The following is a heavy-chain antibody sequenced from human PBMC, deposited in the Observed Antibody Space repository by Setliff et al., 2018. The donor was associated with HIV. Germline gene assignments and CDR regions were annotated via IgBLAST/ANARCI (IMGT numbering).Heavy chain of an antibody. J-gene: IGHJ5*02. CDR1: GFTFSIYT. Sequence: LRLSCAASGFTFSIYTINWVRQAPGKGLEWVSSISSSGNYINYADSVKGRFTISRDNAKNSLDLQMNSRRAEDTAVYFCARSESSGYSLPYTRFDAWGQGALVTVSP. CDR3: ARSESSGYSLPYTRFDA. V-gene: IGHV3-21*01. CDR2: ISSSGNYI. D-gene: IGHD3-22*01.